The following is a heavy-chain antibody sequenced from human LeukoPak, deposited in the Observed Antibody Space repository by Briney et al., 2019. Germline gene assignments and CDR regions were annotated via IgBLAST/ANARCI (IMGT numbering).Heavy chain of an antibody. D-gene: IGHD3-22*01. J-gene: IGHJ4*02. V-gene: IGHV1-2*02. CDR1: GYTFTVYY. CDR2: IDPNSGGT. Sequence: ASVKVSCKTSGYTFTVYYMHWVRQAPGQGLEWMGWIDPNSGGTNYAQKFQGRVTTTRDTSISTAYMELSRLRSDDTAVYYCARDPANTYYYDPWGQGTLVTVSS. CDR3: ARDPANTYYYDP.